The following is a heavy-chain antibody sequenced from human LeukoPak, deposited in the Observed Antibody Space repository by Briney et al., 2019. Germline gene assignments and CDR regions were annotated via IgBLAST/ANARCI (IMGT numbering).Heavy chain of an antibody. CDR1: GYTFTSYD. V-gene: IGHV1-69*13. CDR2: IIPIFGTA. J-gene: IGHJ5*02. D-gene: IGHD3-10*01. Sequence: SVKVSCKASGYTFTSYDISWVRQAPGQGLEWMGGIIPIFGTANYAQKFQGRVTITADESTSTAYMELSSLRSEDTAVYYCARDKPPRSGSYSLLSWFDPWGQGTLVTVSS. CDR3: ARDKPPRSGSYSLLSWFDP.